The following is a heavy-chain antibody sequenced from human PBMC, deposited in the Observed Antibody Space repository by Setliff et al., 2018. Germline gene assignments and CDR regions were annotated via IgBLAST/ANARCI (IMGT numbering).Heavy chain of an antibody. D-gene: IGHD1-26*01. CDR1: GGSMIGYY. Sequence: LSETLSLTCSVSGGSMIGYYWSLVRQAPGKELEWIGYSVDGSTNYNPSLKSRVTISVDTSKNQFTLKLTSVTAADSAVYYCARGLHSGTYWGTRPLGLDYWGQGTQVTV. CDR3: ARGLHSGTYWGTRPLGLDY. V-gene: IGHV4-59*08. J-gene: IGHJ4*02. CDR2: SVDGST.